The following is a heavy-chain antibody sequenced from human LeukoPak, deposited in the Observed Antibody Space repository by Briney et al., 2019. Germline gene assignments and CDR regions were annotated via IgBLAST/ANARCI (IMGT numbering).Heavy chain of an antibody. D-gene: IGHD3-3*01. Sequence: SETLSLTCTVSGGSISSSSYYWGWIRQPPGKGLEWIGSIYYSGSTYYNPSGKSRVTISVDTSKNQFSLKLSSVTAADTAVYYCARSVSGPWGQGTMVTVSS. J-gene: IGHJ3*01. CDR3: ARSVSGP. V-gene: IGHV4-39*01. CDR2: IYYSGST. CDR1: GGSISSSSYY.